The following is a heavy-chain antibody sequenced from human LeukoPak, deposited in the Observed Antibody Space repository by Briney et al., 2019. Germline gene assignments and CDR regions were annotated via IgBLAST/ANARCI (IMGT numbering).Heavy chain of an antibody. D-gene: IGHD1-14*01. CDR2: IIPIFGTA. V-gene: IGHV1-69*05. Sequence: ASVTVSCKASGGTFSSYAISWVRQAPGQGLEWMGGIIPIFGTANYAQKFQGRVTITTDESTSTAYMELSSLRSEDTAVYYCARGTPYYYYYYMDVRGKGTTVTVSS. CDR1: GGTFSSYA. CDR3: ARGTPYYYYYYMDV. J-gene: IGHJ6*03.